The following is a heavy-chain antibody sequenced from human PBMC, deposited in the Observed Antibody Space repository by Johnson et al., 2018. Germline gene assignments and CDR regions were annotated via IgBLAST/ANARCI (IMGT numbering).Heavy chain of an antibody. CDR2: INPSGGIT. CDR1: GYTFTSYY. V-gene: IGHV1-46*01. Sequence: QVQLVESGAEVKKPGASVKVSCKASGYTFTSYYMHWVRQAPGQGLEWMGIINPSGGITSYAQKFQGRVTMTRETSTSTVYMELSRLRSEDTAVYYCARDKNTVTTYYYYYYGMDVWGQGTTVTVSS. J-gene: IGHJ6*02. D-gene: IGHD4-17*01. CDR3: ARDKNTVTTYYYYYYGMDV.